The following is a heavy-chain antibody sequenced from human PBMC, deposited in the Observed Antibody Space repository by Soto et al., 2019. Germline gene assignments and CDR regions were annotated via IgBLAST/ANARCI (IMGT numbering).Heavy chain of an antibody. D-gene: IGHD6-13*01. CDR2: ISSSSSYI. CDR3: ARAARRIAVDY. J-gene: IGHJ4*02. Sequence: LRLSCAASGFTFSSYSMNWVRQAPGKGLEWVSSISSSSSYIYCADSVKGRFTISRDNAKNSLYLQMNSLRAEDTAVYYCARAARRIAVDYWGQGTLVTVSS. V-gene: IGHV3-21*01. CDR1: GFTFSSYS.